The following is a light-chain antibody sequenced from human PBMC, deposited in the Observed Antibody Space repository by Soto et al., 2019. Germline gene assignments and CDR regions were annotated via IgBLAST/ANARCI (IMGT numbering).Light chain of an antibody. Sequence: EVVLTQSPGTLSLSPGEGATLSCRASQSVSSIYLAWYQQKPGQAPRLLIHGASTRATGIPDRFSGSGSGTDFTLTISSLEPEDFAVYYCQRRRNIFGQGTKVDI. CDR1: QSVSSIY. CDR3: QRRRNI. CDR2: GAS. J-gene: IGKJ1*01. V-gene: IGKV3D-20*02.